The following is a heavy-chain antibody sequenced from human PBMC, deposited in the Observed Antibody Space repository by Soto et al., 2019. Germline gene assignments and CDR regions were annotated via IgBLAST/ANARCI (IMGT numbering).Heavy chain of an antibody. J-gene: IGHJ5*02. CDR1: GGSISNYY. Sequence: SETLSLTCTVSGGSISNYYWTWIRQPPGKGLEWIGYIYYSGSTKYNPSLKSRVTISVDTSKNQFSLKLSSVTAADTAAYYCARQSCSSTSCYSWVSWFDPWGQGTLVTVS. D-gene: IGHD2-2*01. CDR2: IYYSGST. CDR3: ARQSCSSTSCYSWVSWFDP. V-gene: IGHV4-59*08.